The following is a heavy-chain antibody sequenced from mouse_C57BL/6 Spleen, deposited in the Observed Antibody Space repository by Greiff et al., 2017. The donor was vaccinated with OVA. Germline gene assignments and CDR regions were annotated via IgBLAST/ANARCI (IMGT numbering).Heavy chain of an antibody. D-gene: IGHD2-4*01. V-gene: IGHV1-69*01. CDR2: IDPSDSYT. Sequence: VQLQQPGAELVMPGASVKLSCKASGYTFTSYWMHWVKQRPGQGLEWIGEIDPSDSYTNYNQKFKGKSTLTVDKSYSTAYMQLSSLTSEDSAVYYCVLKNDYDGGWFAYWGQGTLVTVSA. CDR3: VLKNDYDGGWFAY. CDR1: GYTFTSYW. J-gene: IGHJ3*01.